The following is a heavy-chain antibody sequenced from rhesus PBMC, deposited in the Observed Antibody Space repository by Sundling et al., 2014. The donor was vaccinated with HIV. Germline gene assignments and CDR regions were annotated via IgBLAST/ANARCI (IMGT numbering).Heavy chain of an antibody. CDR1: DFSISSGYY. CDR2: ISGSSGST. CDR3: VREKYSTSCFDY. D-gene: IGHD6-43*01. V-gene: IGHV4-99*02. J-gene: IGHJ4*01. Sequence: QVQLQESGPGLVKPSETLSLTCVVSDFSISSGYYWGWIRQPPGKGLEYIGYISGSSGSTYYNPSVKSRVTISKDTSKNQFSLKLRSVTAADTAVYYCVREKYSTSCFDYWGQGVLVTVSS.